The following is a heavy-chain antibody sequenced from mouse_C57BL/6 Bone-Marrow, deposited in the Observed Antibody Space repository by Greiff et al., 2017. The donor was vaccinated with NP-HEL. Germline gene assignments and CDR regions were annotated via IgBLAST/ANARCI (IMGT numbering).Heavy chain of an antibody. D-gene: IGHD2-1*01. Sequence: EVKLLESGPGLVKPSQSLSLTCSVTGYSITSGYYWNWIRQFPGNKLEWMGYISYDGSNNSNPSLKNRISITRDTSTNQFFLKLNSVTTEDTATYYCARGRGKRAMDYWGQGTSVTVSA. CDR2: ISYDGSN. V-gene: IGHV3-6*01. CDR1: GYSITSGYY. CDR3: ARGRGKRAMDY. J-gene: IGHJ4*01.